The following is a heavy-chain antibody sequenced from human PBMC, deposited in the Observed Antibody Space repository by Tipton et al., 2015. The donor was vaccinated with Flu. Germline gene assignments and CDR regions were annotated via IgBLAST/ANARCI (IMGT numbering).Heavy chain of an antibody. D-gene: IGHD7-27*01. Sequence: QLVQSGGGLVQPGGSLRLSCAASGFTVSHSYMNWVRQAPGKGLEWVSVIYDDSSKYYADSVKGRFTISRDNSKNTLYLQMSSLRAEDTAVYYCARDPLGTGDVYFDYWGPGTLVTVSS. V-gene: IGHV3-53*01. CDR1: GFTVSHSY. J-gene: IGHJ4*02. CDR3: ARDPLGTGDVYFDY. CDR2: IYDDSSK.